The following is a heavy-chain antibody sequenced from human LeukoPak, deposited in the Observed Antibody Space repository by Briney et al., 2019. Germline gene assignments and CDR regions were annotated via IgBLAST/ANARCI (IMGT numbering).Heavy chain of an antibody. D-gene: IGHD2-2*01. Sequence: ASVKVSCKASGYTFTGYYMHWVRQAPGQGLEWMGWINPNSGGTNYAQKFQGRVTMTRDTSISTAYMGLSRLRSDDTAVYYCARDFLYCSSTSCLRGYSYGYWFDYWGQGTLVTVSS. V-gene: IGHV1-2*02. CDR3: ARDFLYCSSTSCLRGYSYGYWFDY. J-gene: IGHJ4*02. CDR2: INPNSGGT. CDR1: GYTFTGYY.